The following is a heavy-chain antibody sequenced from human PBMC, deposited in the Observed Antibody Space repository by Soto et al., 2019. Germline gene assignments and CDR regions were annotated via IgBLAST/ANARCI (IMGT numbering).Heavy chain of an antibody. CDR3: AREGVGAAIDY. J-gene: IGHJ4*02. CDR2: ISSSGSTI. Sequence: PGGSLRISCAASGFTFSSYEMNWVRQAPGKGLEWVSYISSSGSTIYYADSVKGRFTISRDNAKNSLYLQMNSLRAEDAAVYYCAREGVGAAIDYWGQGTLVTVSS. D-gene: IGHD1-26*01. V-gene: IGHV3-48*03. CDR1: GFTFSSYE.